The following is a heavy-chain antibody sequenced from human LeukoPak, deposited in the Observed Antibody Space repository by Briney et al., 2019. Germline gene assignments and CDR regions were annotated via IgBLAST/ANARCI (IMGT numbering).Heavy chain of an antibody. V-gene: IGHV4-59*08. D-gene: IGHD6-13*01. CDR3: ASSQSIISSWPLRA. J-gene: IGHJ5*02. CDR1: GGSFSTYY. Sequence: SETLSLTCSVSGGSFSTYYWRWMRQSPGKGLEWIGHIYYGGNTVYNPSLRSRVTISLDPSKNQSSLDLTAVPATDTAVYYWASSQSIISSWPLRAWGRGTLVTVSS. CDR2: IYYGGNT.